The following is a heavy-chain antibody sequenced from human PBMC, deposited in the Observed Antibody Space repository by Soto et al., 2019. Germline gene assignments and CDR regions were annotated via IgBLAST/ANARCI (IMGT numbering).Heavy chain of an antibody. J-gene: IGHJ4*02. V-gene: IGHV1-18*01. CDR3: ARGAHGSGYGVY. Sequence: ASVKVSCKTSGYTFTTYGIHWVRQAPGQGLEWMGWISGYNGNTNYAQKFQDRVTMTTDTSRSIGYMELRSLTFEDTAVYYCARGAHGSGYGVYWGQGTLVTVSS. CDR1: GYTFTTYG. CDR2: ISGYNGNT. D-gene: IGHD3-3*01.